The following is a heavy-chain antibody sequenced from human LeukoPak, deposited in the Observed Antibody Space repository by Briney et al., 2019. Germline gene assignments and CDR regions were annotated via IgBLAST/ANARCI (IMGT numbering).Heavy chain of an antibody. J-gene: IGHJ4*02. V-gene: IGHV3-7*01. D-gene: IGHD3-10*01. CDR3: TRGRLGGDY. CDR1: GFTFSSYW. Sequence: GGSLRLSCAVSGFTFSSYWMSWVRQAPGKGLEWVANIKEEGSEKYYVDSLKGRFTISRDNVKNSLYLQMSGLTAEDTAVYYCTRGRLGGDYWGQGTLVTVSS. CDR2: IKEEGSEK.